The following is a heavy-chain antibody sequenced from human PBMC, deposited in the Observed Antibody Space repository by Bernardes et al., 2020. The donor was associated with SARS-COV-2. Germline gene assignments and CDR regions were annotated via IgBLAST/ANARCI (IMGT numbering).Heavy chain of an antibody. CDR1: GGSFSGYC. V-gene: IGHV4-34*01. CDR2: LTHSGRT. CDR3: ARSLDYDVLTGYYAEGFDS. Sequence: SETLSLTCAVYGGSFSGYCRTWIRQPPGKGLAWIGELTHSGRTHYNPALKSRVTIAVDTSKNQFSLKVSKVTAADTAVYYCARSLDYDVLTGYYAEGFDSWGPGTLVRVSS. D-gene: IGHD3-9*01. J-gene: IGHJ5*01.